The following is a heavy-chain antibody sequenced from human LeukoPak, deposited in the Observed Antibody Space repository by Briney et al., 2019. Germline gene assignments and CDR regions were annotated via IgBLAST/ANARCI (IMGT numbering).Heavy chain of an antibody. V-gene: IGHV3-7*03. D-gene: IGHD1-26*01. Sequence: GGSLRLSCAASGFTFSSYWMSRVRQAPGKGLEWVANIKQDGSEKYYVDSVKGRFTISRDNAKNSLYLQMNSLRAEDTALYYCARVVEVGYFDYWGQGTLVTVSS. CDR1: GFTFSSYW. CDR2: IKQDGSEK. CDR3: ARVVEVGYFDY. J-gene: IGHJ4*02.